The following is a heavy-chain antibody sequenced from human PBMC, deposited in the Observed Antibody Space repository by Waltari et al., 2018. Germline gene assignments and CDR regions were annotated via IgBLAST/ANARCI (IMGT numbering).Heavy chain of an antibody. D-gene: IGHD3-22*01. CDR2: IYTSGST. V-gene: IGHV4-4*07. CDR1: GGSISSYY. Sequence: QVQLQESGPGLVKPSETLSLTCTVSGGSISSYYWSWIRQPAGKGLEWIGRIYTSGSTNYNPSLKSRVTRSVDTSKNQFSLKLSSVTAADTAVYYCARDGDSSGYYLRGFDYWGQGTLVTVSS. J-gene: IGHJ4*02. CDR3: ARDGDSSGYYLRGFDY.